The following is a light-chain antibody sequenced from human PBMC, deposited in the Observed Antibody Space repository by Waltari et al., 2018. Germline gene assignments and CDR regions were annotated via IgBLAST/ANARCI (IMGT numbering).Light chain of an antibody. CDR1: RCDFAHGY. Sequence: QSVLTQPPSVSAAPGQRVTISCPGSRCDFAHGYVSWFQQLPGTAPKLLIYQDYKRPSEIPDRFSGSKSGTSATLGITGLQTGDEADYYCGTWDRSLNIVMFGGGTKLTVL. V-gene: IGLV1-51*01. J-gene: IGLJ3*02. CDR2: QDY. CDR3: GTWDRSLNIVM.